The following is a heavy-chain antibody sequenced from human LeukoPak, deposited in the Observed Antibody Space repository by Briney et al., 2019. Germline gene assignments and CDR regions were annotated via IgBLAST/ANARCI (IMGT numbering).Heavy chain of an antibody. CDR2: IDLDGSAK. D-gene: IGHD1-26*01. V-gene: IGHV3-7*01. J-gene: IGHJ4*02. CDR3: GRVRPGDADY. CDR1: GFTFSSHW. Sequence: GGSLRLSCAASGFTFSSHWMTWVRQAPGKGLEWVASIDLDGSAKYCMDSVKGRFSISRDNAKNSLFLQMNSLRAEDTAVYYCGRVRPGDADYWGQGTLVTVSS.